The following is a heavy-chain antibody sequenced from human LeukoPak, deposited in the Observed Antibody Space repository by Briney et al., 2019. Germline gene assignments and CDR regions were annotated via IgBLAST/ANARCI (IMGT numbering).Heavy chain of an antibody. J-gene: IGHJ3*02. Sequence: ASVKVSCKASGYTFTSYDINWVRQATGQGLEWMGWMNPNSGNTGYAQKFQGRVTITRNTSISTAYMELSSLRSEDTAVYYCARGGPAVTTLKLDAFDIWGQGTMVTVSS. CDR1: GYTFTSYD. CDR2: MNPNSGNT. V-gene: IGHV1-8*03. D-gene: IGHD4-17*01. CDR3: ARGGPAVTTLKLDAFDI.